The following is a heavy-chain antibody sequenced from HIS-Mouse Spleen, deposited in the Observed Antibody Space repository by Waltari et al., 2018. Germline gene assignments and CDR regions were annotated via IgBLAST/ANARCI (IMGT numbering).Heavy chain of an antibody. CDR3: AREIPYSSSWYDWYFDL. CDR1: GGSISSSSYY. J-gene: IGHJ2*01. D-gene: IGHD6-13*01. CDR2: IYYSGRT. Sequence: QLQLQESGPGLVKPSETLSLTCTVSGGSISSSSYYWGWIRQPPGKGLEWIGSIYYSGRTHNTPSLKSRVTISVDTSKNQFSLKLSSVTAADTAVYYCAREIPYSSSWYDWYFDLWGRGTLVTVSS. V-gene: IGHV4-39*07.